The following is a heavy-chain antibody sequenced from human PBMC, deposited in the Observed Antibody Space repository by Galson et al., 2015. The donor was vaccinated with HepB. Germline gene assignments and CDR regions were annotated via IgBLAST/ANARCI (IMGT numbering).Heavy chain of an antibody. CDR3: AKSGTSGIYYMDV. J-gene: IGHJ6*03. V-gene: IGHV3-23*01. CDR2: ISGSGGST. CDR1: GFTFSSYA. Sequence: SLRLSCAASGFTFSSYAMSWVRQAPGKGLEWVSAISGSGGSTYYADSVKGRFTISRDNSKNTLYLQMNSLRAEDTAVYYCAKSGTSGIYYMDVWGKGTTVTVSS. D-gene: IGHD1-26*01.